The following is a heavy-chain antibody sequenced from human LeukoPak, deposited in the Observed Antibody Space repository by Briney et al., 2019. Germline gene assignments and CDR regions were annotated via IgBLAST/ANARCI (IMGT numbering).Heavy chain of an antibody. CDR2: ISSSGSTI. CDR3: ARVARWDYYDSSGYSDAFDI. V-gene: IGHV3-48*04. J-gene: IGHJ3*02. CDR1: GFTFNRYA. D-gene: IGHD3-22*01. Sequence: PGGSLRLSCAASGFTFNRYAMSWVRQAPGKGLEWVSYISSSGSTIYYADSVKGRFTISRDNAKNSLYLQMNSLRAEDTAVYYCARVARWDYYDSSGYSDAFDIWGQGTMVTVSS.